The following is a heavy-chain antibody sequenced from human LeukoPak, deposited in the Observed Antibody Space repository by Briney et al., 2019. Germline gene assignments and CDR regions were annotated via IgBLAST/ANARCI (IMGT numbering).Heavy chain of an antibody. J-gene: IGHJ4*02. CDR3: ARVTTVTTFDY. CDR1: GGAISSSY. CDR2: VYSSGST. D-gene: IGHD4-11*01. Sequence: PSETLSLTCTVSGGAISSSYWSWIRQPPGKGLEWIAYVYSSGSTNYNPSLKSRVSISLDTSKNQFSLNLSSVTAADTAVYYCARVTTVTTFDYWGQGTLVSVSS. V-gene: IGHV4-59*01.